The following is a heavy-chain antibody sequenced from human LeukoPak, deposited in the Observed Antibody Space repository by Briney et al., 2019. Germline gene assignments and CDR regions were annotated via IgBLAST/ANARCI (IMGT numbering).Heavy chain of an antibody. CDR1: XSXY. CDR3: ARAKGSGSYLD. D-gene: IGHD3-10*01. Sequence: XSXYMSWVRQAPGKGLEWVSVIYSGGSTYYADSVKGRFTISRDNSKNTLYLQMNSLRAEDTAVYYCARAKGSGSYLDWGQGTLVTVSS. CDR2: IYSGGST. J-gene: IGHJ4*02. V-gene: IGHV3-66*01.